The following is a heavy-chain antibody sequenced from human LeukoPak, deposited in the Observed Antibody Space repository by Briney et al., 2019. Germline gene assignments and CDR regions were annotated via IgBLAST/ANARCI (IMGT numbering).Heavy chain of an antibody. Sequence: SETLSLTCTVSGGSISSYYWSWIRQPPGKGLEWIWYIYYSGRTNYNPSLKSRVTISVDTSKNQFSLKLSSVTAADTAVYYCAKHGYELDAFDIWGQGTMVTVSS. D-gene: IGHD2-2*03. CDR2: IYYSGRT. V-gene: IGHV4-59*08. J-gene: IGHJ3*02. CDR3: AKHGYELDAFDI. CDR1: GGSISSYY.